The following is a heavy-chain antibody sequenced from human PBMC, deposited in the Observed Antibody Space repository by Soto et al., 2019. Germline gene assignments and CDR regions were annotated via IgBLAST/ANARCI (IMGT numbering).Heavy chain of an antibody. CDR3: AREVPAAINYYYGMDV. V-gene: IGHV3-30-3*01. Sequence: QVQLVESGGGVVQPGRSLRLSCAASGFTFSSYAMHWVRQAPGKGLEWVAVISYDGSNKYYADSVKGRFTISRDNSKNTLYLQMNSLRAEDTAVYYCAREVPAAINYYYGMDVWGQGTTVTVSS. J-gene: IGHJ6*02. D-gene: IGHD2-2*01. CDR1: GFTFSSYA. CDR2: ISYDGSNK.